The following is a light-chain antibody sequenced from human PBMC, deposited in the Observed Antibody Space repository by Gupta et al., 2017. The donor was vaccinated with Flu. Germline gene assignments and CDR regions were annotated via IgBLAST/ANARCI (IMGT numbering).Light chain of an antibody. V-gene: IGKV2-24*01. CDR2: QIS. CDR1: QSLVHSDGHTY. J-gene: IGKJ2*01. Sequence: DIVMTQTPLSSPVTLGQPASISSGSSQSLVHSDGHTYLSWLQQRPGQPPRLLMYQISNRFSGVPDRFSGSGAGTDFTLKITRVEAEDVGIYYCMQATQFPYTFGQGTKVEIK. CDR3: MQATQFPYT.